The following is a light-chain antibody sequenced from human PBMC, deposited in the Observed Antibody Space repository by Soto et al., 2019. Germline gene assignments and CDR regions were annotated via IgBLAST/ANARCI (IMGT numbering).Light chain of an antibody. J-gene: IGKJ2*01. CDR2: DAS. CDR3: QEYKSAT. CDR1: QSISDW. Sequence: DIQMTQSPSTLSASVGDRVTITCRASQSISDWLAWYQQKPGKAPKLLIYDASTLQSGVPSRFSGSGSGTEFTLTISNLQPDDLATYYCQEYKSATFGQGTKLEIE. V-gene: IGKV1-5*01.